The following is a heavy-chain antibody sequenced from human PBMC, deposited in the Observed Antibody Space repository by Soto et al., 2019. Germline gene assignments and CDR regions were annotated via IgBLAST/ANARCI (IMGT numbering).Heavy chain of an antibody. CDR3: ARDSGITGTFDY. CDR1: GGSISSFY. CDR2: ISYSGNT. Sequence: LSLTCTVSGGSISSFYWSWIRQPPGKGLEWIGYISYSGNTNYNPSLKSRVTISEGTSKNQFSLRLRSVTAADTAVYHCARDSGITGTFDYWGQGTLVTVSS. V-gene: IGHV4-59*01. J-gene: IGHJ4*02. D-gene: IGHD1-20*01.